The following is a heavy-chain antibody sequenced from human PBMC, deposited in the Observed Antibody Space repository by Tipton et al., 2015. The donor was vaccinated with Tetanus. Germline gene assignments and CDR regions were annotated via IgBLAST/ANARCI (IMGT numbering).Heavy chain of an antibody. CDR3: ARWEVGATKEHY. D-gene: IGHD1-26*01. V-gene: IGHV4-34*01. Sequence: TLSFTCAVYGGSFSDYYWNWIRQPPGKGLEWIGEINHSGSTNYNPSLKSRVTMSIDTSKNPFSLRLSSVTAADTAVYYCARWEVGATKEHYWGQGALVTVSS. CDR2: INHSGST. CDR1: GGSFSDYY. J-gene: IGHJ4*02.